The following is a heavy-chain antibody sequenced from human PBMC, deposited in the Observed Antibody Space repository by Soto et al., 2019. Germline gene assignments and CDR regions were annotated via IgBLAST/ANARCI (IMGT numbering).Heavy chain of an antibody. D-gene: IGHD5-12*01. Sequence: QLQLQESGSGLVKPSQTLSLTCAVSGGSISSGGYSWSWIRQPPGKGLEWIGYIYHSGSTYYNPSLKSRVTIYVDRSKNQFSRKLSSVTAADTAVDYCAAGGGLPRYYWGQGTLVTVSS. V-gene: IGHV4-30-2*01. CDR2: IYHSGST. CDR3: AAGGGLPRYY. CDR1: GGSISSGGYS. J-gene: IGHJ4*02.